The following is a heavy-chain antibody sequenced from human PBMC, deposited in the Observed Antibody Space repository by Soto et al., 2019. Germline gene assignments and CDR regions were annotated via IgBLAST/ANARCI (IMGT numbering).Heavy chain of an antibody. V-gene: IGHV1-58*01. CDR1: GFTFTSSA. CDR2: IVVGSGNT. D-gene: IGHD6-13*01. Sequence: GASVKVSCKASGFTFTSSAVQWVRQARGQRLEWIGWIVVGSGNTNYAQKFQERVTITRDMSTSTAYMELSSLRSEDTAVYYCAAAYSSSWYFAFDIWGQGTMVTVSS. CDR3: AAAYSSSWYFAFDI. J-gene: IGHJ3*02.